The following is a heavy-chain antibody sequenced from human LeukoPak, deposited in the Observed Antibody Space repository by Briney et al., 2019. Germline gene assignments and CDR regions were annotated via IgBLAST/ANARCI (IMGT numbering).Heavy chain of an antibody. CDR1: GFTFSDYF. CDR2: IGPSSDNI. CDR3: ARGGTDDYGNFDY. J-gene: IGHJ4*02. D-gene: IGHD4-17*01. Sequence: KPGGSLRLSCAASGFTFSDYFMSWVRQAPEKGLEWVSYIGPSSDNINYADSVKGRFTVSRDNAKNSLYLQMNSLRDEDTAVYYCARGGTDDYGNFDYWGQGTLVTVSS. V-gene: IGHV3-11*06.